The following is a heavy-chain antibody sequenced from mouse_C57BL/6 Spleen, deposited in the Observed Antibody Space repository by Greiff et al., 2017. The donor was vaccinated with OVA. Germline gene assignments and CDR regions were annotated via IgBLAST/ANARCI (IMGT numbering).Heavy chain of an antibody. CDR1: GYTFTSYW. D-gene: IGHD2-3*01. CDR3: ARASPMMVTTRYYAMDY. J-gene: IGHJ4*01. V-gene: IGHV1-55*01. CDR2: IYPGSGST. Sequence: QVQLQQSGAELVKPGASVKMSCKASGYTFTSYWITWVKQRPGQGLEWIGDIYPGSGSTNYNEKFKSKATLTVDTSSSTAYMQLSSLTSEDSAVYYCARASPMMVTTRYYAMDYWGQGTSVTVSS.